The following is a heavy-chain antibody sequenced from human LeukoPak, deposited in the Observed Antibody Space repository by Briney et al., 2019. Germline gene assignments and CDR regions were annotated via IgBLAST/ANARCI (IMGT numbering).Heavy chain of an antibody. CDR3: ARDGGARGYSYIRGQNAFDI. V-gene: IGHV4-38-2*02. D-gene: IGHD5-18*01. CDR2: IYHSGST. J-gene: IGHJ3*02. Sequence: SETLPLTCTVSGYSISSGYYCGWIRQPPGKGLEWIGSIYHSGSTYFNPSLKSRVTISVDTSKNQFSLKLSSVTAADTAVYYCARDGGARGYSYIRGQNAFDIWGQGTMVTVSS. CDR1: GYSISSGYY.